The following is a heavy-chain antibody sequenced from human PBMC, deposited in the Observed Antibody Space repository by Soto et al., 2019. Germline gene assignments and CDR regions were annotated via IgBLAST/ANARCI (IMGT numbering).Heavy chain of an antibody. V-gene: IGHV3-21*01. J-gene: IGHJ4*02. CDR2: ISSSSSSYI. Sequence: GWSLRLSCAASGFTFSSYSMNLVRQAPGKGLEWVSSISSSSSSYIYYADSVKGRFTISRDNAKNSLYLQMNSLRAEDTAVYYCARAHLSGFEYWGQGTLVTVSS. D-gene: IGHD6-25*01. CDR3: ARAHLSGFEY. CDR1: GFTFSSYS.